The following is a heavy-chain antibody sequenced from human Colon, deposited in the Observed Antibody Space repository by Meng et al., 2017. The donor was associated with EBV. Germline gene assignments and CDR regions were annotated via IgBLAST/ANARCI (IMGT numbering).Heavy chain of an antibody. V-gene: IGHV3-23*01. D-gene: IGHD2-15*01. Sequence: EVQLLGSGGGLAECGVSLSLSCAVSGINFSSYGMTWVRQAPGKGLEWVSGISDSGGNTDYVDSVKGRFTISRDNSKNSLFLQMNSLRAEDTAIYYCATGWPYYFDYWGQGTLVTVSS. CDR1: GINFSSYG. CDR3: ATGWPYYFDY. CDR2: ISDSGGNT. J-gene: IGHJ4*02.